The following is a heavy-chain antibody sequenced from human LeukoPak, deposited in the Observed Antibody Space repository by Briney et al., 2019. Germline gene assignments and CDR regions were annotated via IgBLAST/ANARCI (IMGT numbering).Heavy chain of an antibody. CDR2: IYYSGST. J-gene: IGHJ3*02. CDR3: ARAVLNYDFWSGYSSGFDI. D-gene: IGHD3-3*01. CDR1: GGSISSSNYY. Sequence: TETETLTCTVSGGSISSSNYYWGWIRQPPGKGLEWIGSIYYSGSTYNNPSLKSRVTMSLDTSKNQFSLKLSSVTAADTAVYYCARAVLNYDFWSGYSSGFDIWGEGTMVTVSS. V-gene: IGHV4-39*01.